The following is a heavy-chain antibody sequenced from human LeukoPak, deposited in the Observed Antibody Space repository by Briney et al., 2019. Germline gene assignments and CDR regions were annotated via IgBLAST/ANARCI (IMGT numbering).Heavy chain of an antibody. Sequence: GGSLRLSCAASGFTFSTYGMHWVRQAPGKGLEWVAVLSYDGSNEYYADSVKGRFTISRDNSKNTLYLQMSSLRAEDTAVYYCAKEFNRGLPDYWGQGTLVTVPS. CDR1: GFTFSTYG. D-gene: IGHD2-21*01. V-gene: IGHV3-30*18. J-gene: IGHJ4*02. CDR3: AKEFNRGLPDY. CDR2: LSYDGSNE.